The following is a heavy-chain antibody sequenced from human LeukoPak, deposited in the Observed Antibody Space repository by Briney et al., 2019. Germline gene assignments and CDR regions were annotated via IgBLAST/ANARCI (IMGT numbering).Heavy chain of an antibody. V-gene: IGHV3-30*04. CDR3: STDPRLLIY. J-gene: IGHJ4*01. Sequence: PGGSLRLSCAASGFTFSSYAMHWVRQAPGKGLEWVAVISYDGSNNYYADSVKGRFTMSRDNSKNTLYLQMNSLRPEDTALYYCSTDPRLLIYWGHGTLVTVSS. D-gene: IGHD2-8*01. CDR1: GFTFSSYA. CDR2: ISYDGSNN.